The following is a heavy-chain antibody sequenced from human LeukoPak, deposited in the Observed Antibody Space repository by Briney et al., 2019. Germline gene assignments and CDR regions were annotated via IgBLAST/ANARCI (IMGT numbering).Heavy chain of an antibody. CDR2: IYYSGST. V-gene: IGHV4-59*01. Sequence: SETLSLTCTVSGGSISSYYWSWIRQPPGKGLEWIGYIYYSGSTNYNPSPKSRVTISVDTSKNQFSLKLSPVTAADTAVYYCASSGGYYFDYWGQGTLVTVSS. CDR3: ASSGGYYFDY. J-gene: IGHJ4*02. CDR1: GGSISSYY.